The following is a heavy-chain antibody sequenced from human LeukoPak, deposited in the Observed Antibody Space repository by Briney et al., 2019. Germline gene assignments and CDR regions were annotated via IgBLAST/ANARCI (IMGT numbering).Heavy chain of an antibody. J-gene: IGHJ4*02. Sequence: GGSLRLSCAASGLTFSSYPMHWVRQAPGKGLEWVAVIWYDGSNKYYADSVKGRFTISRDNSKNTLYLQMNSLRAEDTAVYYCACDYGNFDYWGQGTLVTVSS. CDR2: IWYDGSNK. CDR3: ACDYGNFDY. CDR1: GLTFSSYP. D-gene: IGHD4-17*01. V-gene: IGHV3-33*08.